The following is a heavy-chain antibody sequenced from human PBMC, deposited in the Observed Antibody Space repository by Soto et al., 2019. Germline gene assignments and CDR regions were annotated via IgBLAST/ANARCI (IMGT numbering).Heavy chain of an antibody. V-gene: IGHV4-39*07. Sequence: SETLSLTCTVSGGSISSSSYYWGWIRQPPGKGLEWIGEINHSGSTNYNPSLKSRVTISVDTSKNQFSLKLTSVTAADTAVYYCARGRVYCSGGSCYGPPDVWGQGTTVTVSS. D-gene: IGHD2-15*01. CDR3: ARGRVYCSGGSCYGPPDV. CDR2: INHSGST. CDR1: GGSISSSSYY. J-gene: IGHJ6*02.